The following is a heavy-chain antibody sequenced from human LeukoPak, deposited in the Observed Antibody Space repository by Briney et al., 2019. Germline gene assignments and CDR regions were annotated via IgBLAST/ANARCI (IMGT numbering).Heavy chain of an antibody. CDR2: IYYSGTT. Sequence: KPSETLSPICTVSGASTSRSRYYWVWIRQPPGKGLQWIGSIYYSGTTYHNPSLRSRVTISVDTSNNQFSLRLSSVTAADTAVYYGARAHLHGSCYSFHFWGPGTPVTVSP. J-gene: IGHJ4*01. CDR1: GASTSRSRYY. CDR3: ARAHLHGSCYSFHF. D-gene: IGHD2-2*03. V-gene: IGHV4-39*01.